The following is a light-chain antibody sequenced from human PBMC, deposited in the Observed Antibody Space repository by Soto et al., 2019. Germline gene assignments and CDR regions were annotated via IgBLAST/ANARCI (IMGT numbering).Light chain of an antibody. CDR2: DVN. J-gene: IGLJ1*01. CDR3: CSYAGSYSYA. V-gene: IGLV2-11*01. CDR1: ISDVGGFNS. Sequence: QSLLTQPRSVSGSPGQSVTISCTGTISDVGGFNSVSWYQQHPGKAPKLMIYDVNKRPSGVPDRFSGYKYGSTASLTISGLQAEDEADYYCCSYAGSYSYAFATGTKVTVL.